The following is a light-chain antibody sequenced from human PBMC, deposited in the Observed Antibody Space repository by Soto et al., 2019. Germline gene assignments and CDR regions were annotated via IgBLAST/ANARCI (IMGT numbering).Light chain of an antibody. CDR3: SSYAGSNNLV. J-gene: IGLJ2*01. CDR1: SSDVGGYNY. CDR2: EVS. Sequence: QSALTQPPSASGSPGQSVTISCTGTSSDVGGYNYVSWYQQHPGKAPKLMMYEVSKRPSGVPDRFSGSKSGNTASLTVSGLQAEDEADYCCSSYAGSNNLVFGGGTKLTVL. V-gene: IGLV2-8*01.